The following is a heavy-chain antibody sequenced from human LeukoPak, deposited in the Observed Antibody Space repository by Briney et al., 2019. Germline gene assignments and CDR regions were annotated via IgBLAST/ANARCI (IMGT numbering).Heavy chain of an antibody. CDR1: GGSISSSSNY. V-gene: IGHV4-39*01. D-gene: IGHD3-16*01. CDR3: ARFWGTPRGGV. J-gene: IGHJ6*03. CDR2: IYYSGNT. Sequence: SETLSLTCTVSGGSISSSSNYWGWIRQPPGKGLEWIGTIYYSGNTYYNPSLKSRVTISVDTSKNQFSLKLSSVTAADTAVYYCARFWGTPRGGVWEKGPRVTVS.